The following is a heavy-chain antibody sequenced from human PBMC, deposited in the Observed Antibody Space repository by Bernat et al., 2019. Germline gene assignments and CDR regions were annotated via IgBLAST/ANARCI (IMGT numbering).Heavy chain of an antibody. CDR1: GGSISSGGYY. J-gene: IGHJ6*02. V-gene: IGHV4-31*03. Sequence: QVQLQESGPGLVKPSQTLSLTCTVSGGSISSGGYYWSWIRQHPGKGLEWIGYIYYSGSTYYNPSLKSRVTISVDTSKNQFSLKLSSVTAADTAVYYCAREQAADAQDYYGMDVWGQGTTVTVSS. CDR2: IYYSGST. D-gene: IGHD6-13*01. CDR3: AREQAADAQDYYGMDV.